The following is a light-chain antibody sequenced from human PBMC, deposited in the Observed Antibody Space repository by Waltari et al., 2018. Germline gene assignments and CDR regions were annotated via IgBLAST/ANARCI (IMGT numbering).Light chain of an antibody. CDR1: GLRTYY. V-gene: IGLV3-19*01. J-gene: IGLJ2*01. CDR2: GNG. CDR3: NSRDSSGNHLV. Sequence: SSELTQDPAVSVALGQTVTITCQGDGLRTYYASWYQQKPGQAPVLVVYGNGDRPSGIPDRFSGSSSGNKASLTIAGAQADDEADYYCNSRDSSGNHLVFGGGTKLTVL.